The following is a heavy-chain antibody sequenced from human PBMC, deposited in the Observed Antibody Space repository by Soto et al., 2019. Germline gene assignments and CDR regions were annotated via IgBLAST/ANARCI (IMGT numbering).Heavy chain of an antibody. CDR1: GYTFTSYY. V-gene: IGHV1-46*01. D-gene: IGHD6-13*01. J-gene: IGHJ6*02. Sequence: QVQLVQSGAEVKKPGASVKVSCKASGYTFTSYYMHWVRQAPGQGLEWMGIINPSGGSTSYAQKFQGRVTMTSYKCTSTVYMELSSLRSEYTAVYYCARDFSSAGTRHYYYYGMDVWGQGTTVTVSS. CDR2: INPSGGST. CDR3: ARDFSSAGTRHYYYYGMDV.